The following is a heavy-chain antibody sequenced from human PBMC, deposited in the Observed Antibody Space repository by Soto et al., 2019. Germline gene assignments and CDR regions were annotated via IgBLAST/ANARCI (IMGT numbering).Heavy chain of an antibody. V-gene: IGHV3-23*01. CDR3: AKDTYSSGWYF. J-gene: IGHJ4*02. Sequence: GGSLRLSCAGSGFTFINYAMPWVRQAPGKGLEWVSSISNRGSDTYYVDSVKGRFTISRDNSKNTLYLQMNSLRAEDTAVYYCAKDTYSSGWYFWGQGTLVTVSS. CDR2: ISNRGSDT. CDR1: GFTFINYA. D-gene: IGHD6-13*01.